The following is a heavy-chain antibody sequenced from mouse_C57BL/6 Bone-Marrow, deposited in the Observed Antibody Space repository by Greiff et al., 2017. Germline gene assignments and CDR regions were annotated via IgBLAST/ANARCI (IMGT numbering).Heavy chain of an antibody. CDR2: IRLKSDNYAT. CDR3: TTVVADAMDY. Sequence: EVKLEESGGGLVQPGGSMKLSCVASGFTFSNYWMNWVRQSPEKGLEWVAQIRLKSDNYATHYAESVKGRFTISRDDSKSSVYLQMNNLRAEDTGIYYCTTVVADAMDYWGQGTSVTVSS. V-gene: IGHV6-3*01. D-gene: IGHD1-1*01. J-gene: IGHJ4*01. CDR1: GFTFSNYW.